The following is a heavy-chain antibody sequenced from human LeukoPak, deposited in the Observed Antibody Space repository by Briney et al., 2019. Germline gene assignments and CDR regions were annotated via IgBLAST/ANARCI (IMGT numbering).Heavy chain of an antibody. CDR2: INPSGGST. J-gene: IGHJ4*02. Sequence: GASVKISCKASGYTFTSHHIHWVRQAPGQGHEWMGIINPSGGSTNYGQKFQGRVTMTRDMSTSTVYMELSSLRSEDTAVYYCARERTWPEGQYYFDYWGQGTLVTVSS. CDR3: ARERTWPEGQYYFDY. D-gene: IGHD1-1*01. V-gene: IGHV1-46*01. CDR1: GYTFTSHH.